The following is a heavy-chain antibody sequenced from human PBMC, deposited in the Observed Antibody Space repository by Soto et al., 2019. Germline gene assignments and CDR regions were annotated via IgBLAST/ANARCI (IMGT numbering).Heavy chain of an antibody. CDR1: AYAFSKYG. Sequence: QPHLEQSGPEVKKPGASVKISCKASAYAFSKYGFNWVRRAPGQGLEWLAWISSYNDNTNYAQKFQSRVTVTKDTSTNTIYMDLRSLTSDDTAVYYCASGSWGLHGDGFDPWGQGTLVTVSS. J-gene: IGHJ5*02. CDR2: ISSYNDNT. CDR3: ASGSWGLHGDGFDP. V-gene: IGHV1-18*04. D-gene: IGHD3-16*01.